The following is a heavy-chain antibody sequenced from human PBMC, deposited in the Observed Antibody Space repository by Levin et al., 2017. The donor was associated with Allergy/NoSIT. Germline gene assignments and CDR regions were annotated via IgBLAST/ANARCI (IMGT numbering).Heavy chain of an antibody. CDR3: AKDAIRGSDQPYYFDY. CDR2: IINSGVGT. CDR1: GFTFNNYA. J-gene: IGHJ4*02. Sequence: GGSLRLSCAASGFTFNNYAMSWVCQAPGKGLEWVSAIINSGVGTYYADSVKGRFTISRDNSKNTMYLQMNSLRAEDTAVYFCAKDAIRGSDQPYYFDYWGQGTLVTASS. D-gene: IGHD6-19*01. V-gene: IGHV3-23*01.